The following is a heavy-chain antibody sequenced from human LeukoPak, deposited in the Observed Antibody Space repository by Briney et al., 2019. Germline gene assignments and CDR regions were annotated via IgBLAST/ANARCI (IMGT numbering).Heavy chain of an antibody. CDR3: ARRLFKRARLTPFDY. CDR1: GFTFSDYY. V-gene: IGHV3-11*04. D-gene: IGHD2-21*01. CDR2: ISSSGSTI. Sequence: PGGSLRLSCAASGFTFSDYYMSWIRQAPGKGLEWVSYISSSGSTIYYADSVKGRFTISRDNAKNSLYLQMNSLRAEDTAVYYCARRLFKRARLTPFDYWGQGTLVTVSS. J-gene: IGHJ4*02.